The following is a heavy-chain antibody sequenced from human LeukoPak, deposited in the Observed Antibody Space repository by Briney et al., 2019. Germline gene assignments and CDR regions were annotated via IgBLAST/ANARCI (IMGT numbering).Heavy chain of an antibody. J-gene: IGHJ3*02. Sequence: PSETLSLTCTVSGGSISDYYWNWMRQPPGKGLEWIGYIYYSGRTNYNPSLKSRVSISVDTSKNQFSLQLSSVTAADTAVYYCARDFRGSVDAFDIWGQGTMVAVSS. CDR1: GGSISDYY. CDR3: ARDFRGSVDAFDI. V-gene: IGHV4-59*01. CDR2: IYYSGRT.